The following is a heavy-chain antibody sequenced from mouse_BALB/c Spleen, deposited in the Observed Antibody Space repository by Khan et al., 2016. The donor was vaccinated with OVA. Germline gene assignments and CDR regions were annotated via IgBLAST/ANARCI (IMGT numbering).Heavy chain of an antibody. D-gene: IGHD1-1*01. J-gene: IGHJ2*01. CDR3: ARTGYGRLGY. CDR2: INPNNGGT. V-gene: IGHV1-18*01. Sequence: EVQLQQSGPELVKPGASVKIPCKASGYTFTDSNMDWVKQSHGKSLEWIGDINPNNGGTIYNQKFKGKATLTVDKSSSTAYMELRCLTTEDTAGDYCARTGYGRLGYWGQGTTVTVSS. CDR1: GYTFTDSN.